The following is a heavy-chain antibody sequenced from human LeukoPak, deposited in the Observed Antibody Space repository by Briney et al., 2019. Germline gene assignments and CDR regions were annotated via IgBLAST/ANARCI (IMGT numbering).Heavy chain of an antibody. CDR1: GGSFSGYY. V-gene: IGHV4-34*01. D-gene: IGHD6-13*01. CDR3: ARDSSSSWSIDY. CDR2: INHSGST. Sequence: SETLSLTCAVYGGSFSGYYWSWIRQPPGKGLEWIGEINHSGSTNYNPSLKSRVTISVDTSKNQFSLRLSSVTAADTAVYYCARDSSSSWSIDYWGQGTLVTVSS. J-gene: IGHJ4*02.